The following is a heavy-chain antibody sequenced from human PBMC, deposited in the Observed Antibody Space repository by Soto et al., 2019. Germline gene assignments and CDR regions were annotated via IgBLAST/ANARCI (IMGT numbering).Heavy chain of an antibody. J-gene: IGHJ4*02. CDR2: IYYRGST. Sequence: QVQLQESGPGMVKPSQTLSLTCTVSGGSISSGGYYWSWIRQHPGKGLEWIGYIYYRGSTYYNPSLKSRVTISVDASKNQFSLELSPVTAADNAVYCCAREPSIWGQGTLVTVSS. CDR3: AREPSI. V-gene: IGHV4-31*03. CDR1: GGSISSGGYY.